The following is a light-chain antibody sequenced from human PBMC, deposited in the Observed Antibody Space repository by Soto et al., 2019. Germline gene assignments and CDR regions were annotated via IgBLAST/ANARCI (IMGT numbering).Light chain of an antibody. V-gene: IGKV1-13*02. CDR2: DAS. CDR3: QHFHTYPLT. J-gene: IGKJ4*01. Sequence: AIQLTQSPSSLSASVGDSVTLTCRASQGIGSALAWFQQKKGKASELLIYDASSLKRGVPSRFSGGGSGTDFTLTISSLQPEDFATYYCQHFHTYPLTFGGGTKVEVK. CDR1: QGIGSA.